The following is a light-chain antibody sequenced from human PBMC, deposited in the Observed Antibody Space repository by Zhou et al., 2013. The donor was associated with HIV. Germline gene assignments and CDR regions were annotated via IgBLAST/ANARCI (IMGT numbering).Light chain of an antibody. CDR2: AAS. CDR1: QTVSNNY. CDR3: QQYGGSPPWT. V-gene: IGKV3-20*01. Sequence: EIVLTQSPGTLSLSPGERATLSCRASQTVSNNYLAWYQQKPGQAPRFLIHAASHQDPLASPDRFSGSGSGTDFTLTITRLEPEDFAVYYCQQYGGSPPWTFGQGPRWKSN. J-gene: IGKJ1*01.